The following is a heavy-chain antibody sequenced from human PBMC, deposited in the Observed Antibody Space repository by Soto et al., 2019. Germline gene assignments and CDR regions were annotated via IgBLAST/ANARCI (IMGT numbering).Heavy chain of an antibody. CDR1: GGSFSSFA. Sequence: SVKVSCKASGGSFSSFAFSWVRQAPGQGLEWMGGIIPIFGTANYAQKFQGRVTITADESTSTAYMELSSLRSEDTAVYYCARGRAAAFYYYYGMDVWGQGTTVTVSS. CDR2: IIPIFGTA. J-gene: IGHJ6*02. CDR3: ARGRAAAFYYYYGMDV. D-gene: IGHD3-10*01. V-gene: IGHV1-69*13.